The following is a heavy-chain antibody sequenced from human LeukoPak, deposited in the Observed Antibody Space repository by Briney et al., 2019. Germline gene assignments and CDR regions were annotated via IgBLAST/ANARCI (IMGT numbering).Heavy chain of an antibody. D-gene: IGHD3-22*01. J-gene: IGHJ4*02. V-gene: IGHV1-24*01. Sequence: ASVKVSCSVSGYTLTELSIHWVRQAPGKGLEWMGGFDPEDGETIYAQKFQGRVTMTEDTSTDTAYMELSSLRSEDTAVYYCATRPDYYDSSGYYYFDYWGQGTLVTVSS. CDR3: ATRPDYYDSSGYYYFDY. CDR2: FDPEDGET. CDR1: GYTLTELS.